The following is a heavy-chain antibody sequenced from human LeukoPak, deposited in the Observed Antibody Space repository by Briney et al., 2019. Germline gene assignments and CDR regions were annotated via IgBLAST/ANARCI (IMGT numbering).Heavy chain of an antibody. V-gene: IGHV3-43*02. CDR1: GFTFDDYA. J-gene: IGHJ4*02. Sequence: GGSLRLSCAVSGFTFDDYAMHWVRQAPGKGLEWVSLISGDGATTYYAGSVKGRFTISRDNSKNSLYLQMNSLRTEDTALYYCAKTPPSYGRWGQGTLVTVSS. CDR3: AKTPPSYGR. D-gene: IGHD1-14*01. CDR2: ISGDGATT.